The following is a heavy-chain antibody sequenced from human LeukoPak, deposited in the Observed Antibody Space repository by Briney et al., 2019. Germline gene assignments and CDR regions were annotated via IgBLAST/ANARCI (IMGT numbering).Heavy chain of an antibody. V-gene: IGHV3-30*18. Sequence: GGSLRLSCAASGFTFSSYGMHWVRQAPGKGLEWVAVISYDGSNKYYADSVKGRFTISRDNSKNTLYLQMNSLRAEDTAVYYCAKDKVGAKDRWGQGTLVTVSS. CDR3: AKDKVGAKDR. CDR1: GFTFSSYG. J-gene: IGHJ4*02. CDR2: ISYDGSNK. D-gene: IGHD1-26*01.